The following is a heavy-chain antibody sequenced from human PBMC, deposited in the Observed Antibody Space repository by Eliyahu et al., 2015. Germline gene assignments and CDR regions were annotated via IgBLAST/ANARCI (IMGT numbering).Heavy chain of an antibody. CDR1: GFTFSSYS. Sequence: GGSLRLSCAASGFTFSSYSMNWVRQAPGKGLEWVSYISSSSSTIYYADSVKGRFTISRDNAKNSLYLQMNSLRDEDTAVYYCARDLGYSSSWHRRDGPYFDYWGQGTLVTVSS. J-gene: IGHJ4*02. D-gene: IGHD6-13*01. CDR3: ARDLGYSSSWHRRDGPYFDY. V-gene: IGHV3-48*02. CDR2: ISSSSSTI.